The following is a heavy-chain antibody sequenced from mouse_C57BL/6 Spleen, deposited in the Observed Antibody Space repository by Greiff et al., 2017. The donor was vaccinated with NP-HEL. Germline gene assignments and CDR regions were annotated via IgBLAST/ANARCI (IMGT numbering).Heavy chain of an antibody. J-gene: IGHJ3*01. CDR2: ISSGGDYI. V-gene: IGHV5-9-1*02. CDR3: TREGQATAWFAY. CDR1: GFTFSSYD. D-gene: IGHD3-2*02. Sequence: EVKLMESGEGLVKPGGSLKLSCAASGFTFSSYDMSWVRQTPEKRLEWVAYISSGGDYIYYADTVKGRFTISRDNARNTLYLQMSSLKSEDTAMYYCTREGQATAWFAYWGQGTLVTVSA.